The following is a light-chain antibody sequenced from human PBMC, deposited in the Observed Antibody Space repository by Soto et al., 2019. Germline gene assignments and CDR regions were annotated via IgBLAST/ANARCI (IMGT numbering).Light chain of an antibody. CDR1: QSISSSY. V-gene: IGKV3-20*01. J-gene: IGKJ2*01. CDR3: QQYASSPPMYT. CDR2: AAS. Sequence: EIVLTQSPGTLSLSPGEGATLSCRASQSISSSYLAWYQQKPGQAPRLLIYAASSRATGIPDRFSGSGSGTDFTLTISRLEPEDFAVYYCQQYASSPPMYTFGQGTKLEIK.